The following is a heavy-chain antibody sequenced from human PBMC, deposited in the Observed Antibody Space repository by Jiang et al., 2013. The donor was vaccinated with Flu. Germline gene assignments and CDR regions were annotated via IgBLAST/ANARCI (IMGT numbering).Heavy chain of an antibody. D-gene: IGHD3-3*02. CDR3: ARPTKALTRSESYYYDGVDV. J-gene: IGHJ6*02. Sequence: GPGLVKPSETLSLTCTVSGGSISSSSYYWGWIRQPPGKGLEWIGSIYYGGSTYYNPSLKSRVTISVDTSKNQFSLRLSPVTAADTAVYYCARPTKALTRSESYYYDGVDVWGQGDLGHRLL. V-gene: IGHV4-39*07. CDR2: IYYGGST. CDR1: GGSISSSSYY.